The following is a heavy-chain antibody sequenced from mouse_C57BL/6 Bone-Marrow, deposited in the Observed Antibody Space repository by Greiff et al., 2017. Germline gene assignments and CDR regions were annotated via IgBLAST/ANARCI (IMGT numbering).Heavy chain of an antibody. Sequence: QVQLQQSGPELVRPGVSVKISCKGSGYTFTDYAMHWVKQSHAKSLEWIGVISTYYGDDSYNQKFKDKATRTVDKSSSTAYMELARLTSEDSAVYRHDYWGFAYWGQGTLVTVSA. D-gene: IGHD2-4*01. V-gene: IGHV1-67*01. CDR1: GYTFTDYA. J-gene: IGHJ3*01. CDR2: ISTYYGDD. CDR3: DYWGFAY.